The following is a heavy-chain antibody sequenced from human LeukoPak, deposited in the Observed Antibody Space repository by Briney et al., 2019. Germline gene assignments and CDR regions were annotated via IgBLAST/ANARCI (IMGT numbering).Heavy chain of an antibody. CDR1: GGSISSSRYY. J-gene: IGHJ4*02. D-gene: IGHD4-23*01. CDR3: ARDLSGNSDYFDY. CDR2: IYYSGST. Sequence: SETLSLTCTVSGGSISSSRYYWGWIRQPPGKGLEWIGSIYYSGSTYYNPSLKSRVTISVDTSKNQFSLKLSSVTAADTAVYYCARDLSGNSDYFDYWGQGTLVTVSS. V-gene: IGHV4-39*07.